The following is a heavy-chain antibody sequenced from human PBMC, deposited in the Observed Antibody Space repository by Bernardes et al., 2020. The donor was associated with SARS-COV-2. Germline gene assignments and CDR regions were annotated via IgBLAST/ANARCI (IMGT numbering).Heavy chain of an antibody. Sequence: GGSLRLSCAASGFTFSNYVMSWVRQAPGKGLEWISGIDGSGDIADYADSVKGRFTISRDNSRNTLYLQMNSLRAEDTAVYYCAKTLWGGASGWGQGALVTVSS. D-gene: IGHD2-21*01. CDR3: AKTLWGGASG. V-gene: IGHV3-23*01. CDR2: IDGSGDIA. J-gene: IGHJ4*02. CDR1: GFTFSNYV.